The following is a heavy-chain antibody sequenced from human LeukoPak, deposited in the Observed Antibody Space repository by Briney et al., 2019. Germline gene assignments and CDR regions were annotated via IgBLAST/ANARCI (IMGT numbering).Heavy chain of an antibody. CDR2: INPNSGGT. CDR3: AVAYGGKAPPHHYYYYMDV. CDR1: GYTFTGYY. D-gene: IGHD4-23*01. Sequence: ASVKVSCKASGYTFTGYYMHWVRQAPGQGLEWMGWINPNSGGTNYAQKFQGRVTMTRDTSISTAYMELSRLRSDDTAVYYCAVAYGGKAPPHHYYYYMDVWGKGTTVTVSS. J-gene: IGHJ6*03. V-gene: IGHV1-2*02.